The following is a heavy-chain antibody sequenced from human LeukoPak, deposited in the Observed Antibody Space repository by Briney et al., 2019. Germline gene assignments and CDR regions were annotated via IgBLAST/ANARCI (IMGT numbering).Heavy chain of an antibody. Sequence: GASVMVSCKASGYTFTSYGISWVRQAPGQGLEWMGWISAYNGNTNYAQKLQGRVTMTTDTSTSTAYMELRSLRSDDTAVYYCAGFFRGARGDAFDIWGQGTMVTVSS. D-gene: IGHD6-6*01. J-gene: IGHJ3*02. CDR3: AGFFRGARGDAFDI. CDR2: ISAYNGNT. CDR1: GYTFTSYG. V-gene: IGHV1-18*01.